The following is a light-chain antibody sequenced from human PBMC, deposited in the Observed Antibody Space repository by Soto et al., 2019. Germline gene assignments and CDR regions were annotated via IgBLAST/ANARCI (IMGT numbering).Light chain of an antibody. Sequence: QSALTQPTSASGSPGQSVTISCTGTSSDVGGYNYVSWYQQHPGKAPKLMLFEVSKRPSGVPDRFSGSKSGNTASLTVSGLQAEDEADYYCSSYAGSNKLGVFGTGTKLTVL. CDR1: SSDVGGYNY. CDR2: EVS. J-gene: IGLJ1*01. V-gene: IGLV2-8*01. CDR3: SSYAGSNKLGV.